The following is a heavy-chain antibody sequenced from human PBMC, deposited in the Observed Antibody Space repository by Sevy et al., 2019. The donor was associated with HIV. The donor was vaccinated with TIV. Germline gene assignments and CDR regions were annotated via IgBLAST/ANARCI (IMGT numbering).Heavy chain of an antibody. CDR2: FYNGDST. CDR1: GFTVTSNY. J-gene: IGHJ4*02. D-gene: IGHD6-13*01. V-gene: IGHV3-53*01. CDR3: AREAGSSSFDY. Sequence: GESLKISCAATGFTVTSNYMSWVRQGPGKGLGWASGFYNGDSTQYADSVKGRFTISRDKSNNTLYLQLDSLRAEDTAVYYCAREAGSSSFDYWGQGTLVTVSS.